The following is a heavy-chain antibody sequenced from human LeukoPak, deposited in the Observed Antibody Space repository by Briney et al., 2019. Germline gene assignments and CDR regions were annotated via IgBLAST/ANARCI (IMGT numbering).Heavy chain of an antibody. V-gene: IGHV4-39*07. CDR2: IYYSGST. J-gene: IGHJ4*02. CDR3: ARDGSLSGSYFDY. CDR1: GGSISSSSYY. D-gene: IGHD1-26*01. Sequence: PSETLSLTCTVSGGSISSSSYYWGWIRQPPGKGLEWIGSIYYSGSTYYNPSLKSRVTISVDTSKNEFSLKLSSVTAADTAVYYCARDGSLSGSYFDYWGQGTLVTVSS.